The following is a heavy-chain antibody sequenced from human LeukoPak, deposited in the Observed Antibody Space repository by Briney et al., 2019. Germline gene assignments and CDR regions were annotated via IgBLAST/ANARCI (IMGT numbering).Heavy chain of an antibody. D-gene: IGHD5/OR15-5a*01. CDR2: ISGSGGST. V-gene: IGHV3-23*01. CDR3: AKDAGSTRGSKEGPKYYFDY. CDR1: GFTFSSYA. Sequence: PGGSLRLSCAASGFTFSSYAMSWVRQAPGKGLEWVSAISGSGGSTYYADSVKGRFTISRDNSKNTLYLQMNSLRAEDTAVYYCAKDAGSTRGSKEGPKYYFDYWGQGTLVTVSS. J-gene: IGHJ4*02.